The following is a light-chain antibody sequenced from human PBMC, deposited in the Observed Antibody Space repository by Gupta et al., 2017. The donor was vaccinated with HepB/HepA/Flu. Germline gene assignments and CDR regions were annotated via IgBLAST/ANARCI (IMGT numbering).Light chain of an antibody. CDR1: QSVLYSSNNKNY. Sequence: DIVMTQSPDSLAVSLGERATTNCKSSQSVLYSSNNKNYLAWYQQKPGQPPKLLIYWASTRGSGVPDRFSASGSGTDFTLTISSLQAEDVAVYYCQQYYSTPRTFGQGTKVEIK. V-gene: IGKV4-1*01. CDR3: QQYYSTPRT. CDR2: WAS. J-gene: IGKJ1*01.